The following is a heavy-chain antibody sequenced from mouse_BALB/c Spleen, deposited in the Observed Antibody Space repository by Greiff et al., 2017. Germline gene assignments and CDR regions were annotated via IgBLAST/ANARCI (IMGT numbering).Heavy chain of an antibody. CDR3: ARGLRYYAMDY. V-gene: IGHV5-4*02. CDR1: GFTFSDYY. D-gene: IGHD1-1*01. CDR2: ISDGGSYT. Sequence: EVMLVESGGGLVKPGGSLKLSCAASGFTFSDYYMYWVRQTPEKRLEWVATISDGGSYTYYPDSVKGRFTISRDNAKNNLYLQMSSLKSEDTAMYYCARGLRYYAMDYWGQGTSVTVSS. J-gene: IGHJ4*01.